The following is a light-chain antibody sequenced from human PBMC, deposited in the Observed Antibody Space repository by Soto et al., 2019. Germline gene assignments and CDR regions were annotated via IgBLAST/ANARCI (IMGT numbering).Light chain of an antibody. CDR2: RAS. J-gene: IGKJ4*01. CDR1: QSVSSSF. CDR3: QQYESSPLT. Sequence: EIVLTQSPDTLSLSPGERATLSCRASQSVSSSFLAWYHQKPGQAPRLLIYRASSRATGIPDRFTGSGSGTDFTLTISSLEPEDFAVYYGQQYESSPLTFGGGTKVEIK. V-gene: IGKV3-20*01.